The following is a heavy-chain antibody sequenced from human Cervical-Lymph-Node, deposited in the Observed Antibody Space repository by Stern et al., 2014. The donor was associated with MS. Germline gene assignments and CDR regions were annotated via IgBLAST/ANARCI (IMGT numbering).Heavy chain of an antibody. CDR2: ISYAGSNK. Sequence: VHLVESGGGVVQPGRSLRLSCAASGFTFSSSGMHWVRQAPGKGLEWVAVISYAGSNKYYADSVKGRFTISRDNSKNTLYLQMNSLRAEDTAVYYCAKEGTYYDFWSAPHRCVDYWGQGTLVTVSS. V-gene: IGHV3-30*18. J-gene: IGHJ4*02. CDR3: AKEGTYYDFWSAPHRCVDY. D-gene: IGHD3-3*01. CDR1: GFTFSSSG.